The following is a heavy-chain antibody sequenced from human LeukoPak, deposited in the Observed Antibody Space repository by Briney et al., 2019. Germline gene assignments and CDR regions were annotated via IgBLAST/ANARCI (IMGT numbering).Heavy chain of an antibody. V-gene: IGHV3-21*01. D-gene: IGHD3-22*01. CDR1: GFTFSSYS. J-gene: IGHJ4*02. Sequence: GGFLRLSCAASGFTFSSYSMNWVRQAPGKGLEWVSSISSSSSYIYYADSVKGRFTISRDNAKNSLYLQMNSLRAEDTAVYYCARGNYYDSSGYSRSVYWGQGTLVTVSS. CDR3: ARGNYYDSSGYSRSVY. CDR2: ISSSSSYI.